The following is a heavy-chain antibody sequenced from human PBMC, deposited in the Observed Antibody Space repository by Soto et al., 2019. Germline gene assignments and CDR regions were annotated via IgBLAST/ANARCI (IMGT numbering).Heavy chain of an antibody. V-gene: IGHV3-21*01. J-gene: IGHJ4*02. Sequence: GGSLRLSCAASGFTFSSYSMNWVRQAPGKGLEWVSSISSSSSYIYYADSVKGRFTISRDNAKNSLYLQTNSLRAEDTAVYYCASSFIAAAGTDWGQGTLVTVSS. D-gene: IGHD6-13*01. CDR1: GFTFSSYS. CDR3: ASSFIAAAGTD. CDR2: ISSSSSYI.